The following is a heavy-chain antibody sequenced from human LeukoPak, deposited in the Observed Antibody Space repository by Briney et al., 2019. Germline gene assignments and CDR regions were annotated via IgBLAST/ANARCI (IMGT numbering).Heavy chain of an antibody. CDR2: FDPSDGSS. CDR1: GNTFSDLY. J-gene: IGHJ6*03. D-gene: IGHD2-2*02. V-gene: IGHV1-69-2*01. Sequence: ASVKVSCKTSGNTFSDLYIHWVQQAPGQGLEWMGRFDPSDGSSIYAERFKKRVTMTADTSTGTAYMELSSLRSGDAAIYYCAVDAAGYCRSSGCYNLYFYYLDVWGKGTTVTVS. CDR3: AVDAAGYCRSSGCYNLYFYYLDV.